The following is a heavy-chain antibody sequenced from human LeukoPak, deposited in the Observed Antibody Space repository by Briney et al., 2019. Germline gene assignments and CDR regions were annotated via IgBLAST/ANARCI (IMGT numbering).Heavy chain of an antibody. CDR1: GFTVSSNY. CDR2: ISGSGGST. V-gene: IGHV3-23*01. CDR3: AGHYYDSSGYYHPSHFFDY. J-gene: IGHJ4*02. Sequence: GGSLRLSCAASGFTVSSNYMSWVRQAPGKGLEWVSAISGSGGSTYYADSVKGRFTISRDNSKNTLYLQMNSLRAEDTAVYYCAGHYYDSSGYYHPSHFFDYWGQGTLVTVSS. D-gene: IGHD3-22*01.